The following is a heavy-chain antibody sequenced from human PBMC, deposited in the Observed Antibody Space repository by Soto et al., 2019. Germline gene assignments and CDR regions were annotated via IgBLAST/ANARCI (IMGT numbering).Heavy chain of an antibody. CDR1: GGSISSYY. Sequence: PSETLSLTCTVSGGSISSYYWSWIRQPPGKGLEWIGYIYYSGSTNYNPSLKSRVTTSVDTSKNQFSLKLSSVTAADTAVYYCARIGYSSGWYYYGMDVWGQGTTVTVSS. J-gene: IGHJ6*02. D-gene: IGHD6-19*01. CDR2: IYYSGST. V-gene: IGHV4-59*01. CDR3: ARIGYSSGWYYYGMDV.